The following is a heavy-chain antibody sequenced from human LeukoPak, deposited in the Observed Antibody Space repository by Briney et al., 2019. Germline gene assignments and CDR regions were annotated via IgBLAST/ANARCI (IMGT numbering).Heavy chain of an antibody. Sequence: SETLSLTCAVYGGSFSGYYWSWIRQPPGKGLEWIGEINHSGSTNYNPSLKSRVTISVDTSKNQFSLKLSSVTAADTAVYYCAREVRDGYNYFDYWGQGTLVTVSS. CDR2: INHSGST. D-gene: IGHD5-24*01. J-gene: IGHJ4*02. CDR3: AREVRDGYNYFDY. V-gene: IGHV4-34*01. CDR1: GGSFSGYY.